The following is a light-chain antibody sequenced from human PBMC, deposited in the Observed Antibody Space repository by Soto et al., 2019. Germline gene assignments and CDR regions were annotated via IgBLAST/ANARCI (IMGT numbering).Light chain of an antibody. CDR1: SGSIASNF. J-gene: IGLJ3*02. CDR2: EDN. Sequence: NFLLTQPHSVSESPGKTVTISCTRSSGSIASNFVHWYQQRPGSSPTTVIYEDNQRPSGVPDRFSGSIDSSSNSASLTISXXXXXXXXXXXCQSYDTSNHWVFGGGTKVTVL. CDR3: QSYDTSNHWV. V-gene: IGLV6-57*01.